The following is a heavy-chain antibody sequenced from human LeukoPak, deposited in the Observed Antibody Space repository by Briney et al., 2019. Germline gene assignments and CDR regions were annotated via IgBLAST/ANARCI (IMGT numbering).Heavy chain of an antibody. CDR3: ARRRYCSSTSCYGGFDP. V-gene: IGHV4-39*01. CDR1: GDSISSSSYY. J-gene: IGHJ5*02. Sequence: SETLSLTCTVSGDSISSSSYYWGWIRQPPGKGLEWIGSTYYSGSTYYNPSLKSRVTISVDTSENQFSLKLSSVTAADTAVYYCARRRYCSSTSCYGGFDPWGQGTLVTVSS. D-gene: IGHD2-2*01. CDR2: TYYSGST.